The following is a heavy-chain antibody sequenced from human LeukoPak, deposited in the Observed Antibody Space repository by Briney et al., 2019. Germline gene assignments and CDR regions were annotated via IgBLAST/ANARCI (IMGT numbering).Heavy chain of an antibody. CDR1: RGSISGHY. D-gene: IGHD1-14*01. CDR3: ARPPTE. J-gene: IGHJ4*02. CDR2: IYYSGNT. V-gene: IGHV4-59*08. Sequence: SETLSLTCTVSRGSISGHYWSWIRQSPGKGLEWIGNIYYSGNTNYNPSLKSRVTISVDTSKNQFSLKLSSVTAADTAVYYCARPPTEWGQGTLVTVSS.